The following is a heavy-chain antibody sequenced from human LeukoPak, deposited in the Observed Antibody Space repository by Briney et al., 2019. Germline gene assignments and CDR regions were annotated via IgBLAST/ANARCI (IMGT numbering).Heavy chain of an antibody. V-gene: IGHV4-39*01. CDR2: IHYSGGT. CDR1: GDSISAGTYY. D-gene: IGHD4-11*01. CDR3: ARPYSNYVGNDAFAI. Sequence: SETLSLTCTVSGDSISAGTYYWGWIRQPPGKGLEWIGTIHYSGGTYYNPSLKSRVTISVDTSKNQFSLKLTSATAADTAVYYCARPYSNYVGNDAFAIWGQGTMVTVSS. J-gene: IGHJ3*02.